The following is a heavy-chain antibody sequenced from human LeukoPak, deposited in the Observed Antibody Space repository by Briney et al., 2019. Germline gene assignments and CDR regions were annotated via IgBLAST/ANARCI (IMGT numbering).Heavy chain of an antibody. V-gene: IGHV4-34*01. CDR2: INHSGST. CDR3: ARHVDYGGNFGFDY. J-gene: IGHJ4*02. CDR1: GGSFSGYY. D-gene: IGHD4-23*01. Sequence: MSSETLSLTCAVYGGSFSGYYWRWIRQPPGKGLEWIGEINHSGSTNYNPSLKSRVTISVDTSKNQFSLKLSSVTAADTAVYYCARHVDYGGNFGFDYWGQGTLVTVSS.